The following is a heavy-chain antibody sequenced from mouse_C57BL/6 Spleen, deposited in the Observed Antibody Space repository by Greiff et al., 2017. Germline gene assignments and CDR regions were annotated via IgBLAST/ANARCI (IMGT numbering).Heavy chain of an antibody. CDR3: ASRYGNYAVGY. Sequence: EVKLVESGGGLVKPGGSLKLSCAASGFTFSDYGMHWVRQAPEKGLEWVAYISSGSSTNYYADTVKGRFTISRDNAKNTLFLQMSSLRSEDTAMYYCASRYGNYAVGYWGQGTSVTVAS. D-gene: IGHD2-10*02. V-gene: IGHV5-17*01. CDR1: GFTFSDYG. J-gene: IGHJ4*01. CDR2: ISSGSSTN.